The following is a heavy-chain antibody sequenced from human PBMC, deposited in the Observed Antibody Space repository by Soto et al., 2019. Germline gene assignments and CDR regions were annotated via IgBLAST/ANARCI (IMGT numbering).Heavy chain of an antibody. Sequence: RLSCAASGFTFSSYEMNWVRQAPGKGLEWVSYIXSXXSTXYXAXSXXXXFTISRDNAKNSLYLQMNSLRAEDTAVYYCARAGEYSSRNNWFDPWGQGTLVTVSS. CDR2: IXSXXSTX. J-gene: IGHJ5*02. CDR3: ARAGEYSSRNNWFDP. V-gene: IGHV3-48*03. D-gene: IGHD6-6*01. CDR1: GFTFSSYE.